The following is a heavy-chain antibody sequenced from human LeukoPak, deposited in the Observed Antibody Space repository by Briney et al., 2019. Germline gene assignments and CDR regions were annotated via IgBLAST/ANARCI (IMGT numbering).Heavy chain of an antibody. Sequence: GRSLRLSCAASGFTFSSYDMHWVRQATGKGLEWVSAIGTAGDTYYPGSVKGRFTISRENAKNSLYLQMNSLRAGDTAVYYCARGSLGYCSGGSCYSPGGNWFDPWGQGTLVTVSS. CDR2: IGTAGDT. D-gene: IGHD2-15*01. J-gene: IGHJ5*02. V-gene: IGHV3-13*04. CDR1: GFTFSSYD. CDR3: ARGSLGYCSGGSCYSPGGNWFDP.